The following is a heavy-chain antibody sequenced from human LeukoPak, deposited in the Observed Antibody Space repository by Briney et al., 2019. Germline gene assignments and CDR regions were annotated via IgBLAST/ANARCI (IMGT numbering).Heavy chain of an antibody. D-gene: IGHD1-1*01. J-gene: IGHJ3*02. CDR2: INGGGSSI. CDR3: ARDLPGELGRGVFDI. V-gene: IGHV3-74*01. CDR1: GFTLGIHW. Sequence: GGSLRLSCAASGFTLGIHWMHWVRQEPGKGLVWVSRINGGGSSISYGDSVRGRFTISRDNAKNTLYLEMNSLRVEDTAVYYCARDLPGELGRGVFDIWGQGTMVTVSS.